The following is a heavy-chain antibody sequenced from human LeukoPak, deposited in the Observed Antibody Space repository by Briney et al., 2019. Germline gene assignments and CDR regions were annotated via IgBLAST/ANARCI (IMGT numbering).Heavy chain of an antibody. CDR2: ISFDGNNK. V-gene: IGHV3-30*03. D-gene: IGHD2-15*01. CDR3: AATAFCSGGSCYSAYFDS. J-gene: IGHJ4*02. Sequence: GRSLRLSCVASGFTFSSYGMHWVRQAPGKGREWVAVISFDGNNKYYAGSMKGRFTISRDNSKNTLYLQMHSLRTEDTAVYYCAATAFCSGGSCYSAYFDSWGQGTLVTVSS. CDR1: GFTFSSYG.